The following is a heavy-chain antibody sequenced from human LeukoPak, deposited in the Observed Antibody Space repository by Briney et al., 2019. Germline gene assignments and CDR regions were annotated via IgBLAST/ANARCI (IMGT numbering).Heavy chain of an antibody. CDR2: FNWNRDNI. CDR1: GFTFDDYV. CDR3: ARHLNYYLDY. V-gene: IGHV3-9*01. D-gene: IGHD3-10*01. Sequence: GRSLRLSCAASGFTFDDYVMHWVRQAPGKGLEWVSGFNWNRDNIVYADSVKGRFTISRDNAKNTLYLQMNSLRAEDTAVYYCARHLNYYLDYWGQGTLVTVSS. J-gene: IGHJ4*02.